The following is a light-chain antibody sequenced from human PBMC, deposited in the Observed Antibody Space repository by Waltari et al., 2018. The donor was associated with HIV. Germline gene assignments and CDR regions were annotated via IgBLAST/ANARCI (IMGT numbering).Light chain of an antibody. V-gene: IGKV4-1*01. CDR3: QQYYSVPYT. J-gene: IGKJ2*01. CDR1: RNLLYRLNNKSY. CDR2: WAS. Sequence: DVVVTQSPESLAVSVGERAPLNCKSSRNLLYRLNNKSYLAWYQQKAGQRPKLLIYWASTRESGVPDRFSGSGSGTEFTLTISSLQAEDVAVYYCQQYYSVPYTFGQGTKLEIK.